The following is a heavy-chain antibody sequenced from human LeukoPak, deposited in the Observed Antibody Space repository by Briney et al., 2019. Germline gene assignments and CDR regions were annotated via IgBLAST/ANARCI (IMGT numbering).Heavy chain of an antibody. CDR1: GGSISSYY. Sequence: PSETLPLTCTVSGGSISSYYWSWIRQPPGKGLEWIGYIYYSGSTNYNPSLKSRVTISVDTSKNQFSLKLSSVTAADTAVYYCARRIVSDYWFDPWGQGTLVTVSS. CDR2: IYYSGST. V-gene: IGHV4-59*08. D-gene: IGHD5/OR15-5a*01. J-gene: IGHJ5*02. CDR3: ARRIVSDYWFDP.